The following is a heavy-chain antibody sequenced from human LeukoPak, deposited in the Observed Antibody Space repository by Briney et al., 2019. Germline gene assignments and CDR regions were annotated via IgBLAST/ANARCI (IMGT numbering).Heavy chain of an antibody. CDR3: ARDREWELQSSRYFDY. J-gene: IGHJ4*02. Sequence: SETLSLTCTVSGASVSSYNHCWNWLRQPPGKGLEWLGYFCYDGNSRYSPSLQSRVTISLDTSKNQFSLKLNSLTAADTAVYYCARDREWELQSSRYFDYWGQGTLVTVSS. V-gene: IGHV4-61*01. D-gene: IGHD1-26*01. CDR2: FCYDGNS. CDR1: GASVSSYNHC.